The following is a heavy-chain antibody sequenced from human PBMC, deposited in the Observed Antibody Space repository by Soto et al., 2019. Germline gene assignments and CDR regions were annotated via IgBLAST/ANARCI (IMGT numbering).Heavy chain of an antibody. CDR1: GFTFSSYS. D-gene: IGHD3-16*02. Sequence: GGSLRLSCAASGFTFSSYSMNWVRQAPGKGLEWVSSISGSSTYIYYADSVKGRFTISRDNAKNSLYLQMNSLGAEDTAVYYCAGDASRDYDYVWGTYRNAFDIWGQGTMVTVSS. CDR3: AGDASRDYDYVWGTYRNAFDI. CDR2: ISGSSTYI. V-gene: IGHV3-21*01. J-gene: IGHJ3*02.